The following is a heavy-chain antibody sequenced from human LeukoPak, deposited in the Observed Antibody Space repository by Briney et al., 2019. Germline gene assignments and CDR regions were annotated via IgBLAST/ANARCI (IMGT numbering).Heavy chain of an antibody. J-gene: IGHJ4*02. CDR1: GGSFSGYY. CDR3: ARGAGYSGYY. V-gene: IGHV4-34*01. D-gene: IGHD5-12*01. CDR2: INHSGST. Sequence: PSETLSLTCAVYGGSFSGYYWSWIRQPPGKGLEWIGEINHSGSTNYNPSLKSRVTISVDTSKNQFSLKLSSVTAADTAVYYCARGAGYSGYYWGQGTLVTVSS.